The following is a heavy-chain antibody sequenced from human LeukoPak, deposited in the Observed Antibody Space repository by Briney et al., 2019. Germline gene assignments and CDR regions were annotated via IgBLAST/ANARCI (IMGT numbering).Heavy chain of an antibody. CDR1: GYTFTSYG. D-gene: IGHD3-22*01. V-gene: IGHV1-18*01. J-gene: IGHJ6*03. CDR2: ISAYNGNT. Sequence: GASVKVSCKASGYTFTSYGISWVRQAPGQGLEWMGWISAYNGNTNYAQKLQGRVTMTTDTSTSTAYMELRSLRSDDTAVYYCARDPPYYYDSSGYYYGGYYYYMDVWGKGTTVTTSS. CDR3: ARDPPYYYDSSGYYYGGYYYYMDV.